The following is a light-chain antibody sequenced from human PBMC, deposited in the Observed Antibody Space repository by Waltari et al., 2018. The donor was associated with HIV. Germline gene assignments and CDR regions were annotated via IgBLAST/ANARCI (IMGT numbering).Light chain of an antibody. CDR3: SSYTSSNTLA. J-gene: IGLJ3*02. V-gene: IGLV2-14*03. CDR2: EVS. Sequence: VSWYQQHPGKAPKFIIYEVSYRPSRSSHRFSASKSVNTASLTVSGLQAEGEADYDCSSYTSSNTLAFGGGTKLTVL.